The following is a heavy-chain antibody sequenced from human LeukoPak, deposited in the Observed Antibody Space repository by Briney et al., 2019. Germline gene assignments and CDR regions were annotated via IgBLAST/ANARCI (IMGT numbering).Heavy chain of an antibody. CDR2: ISSSGSTI. Sequence: GGSLRLSCAASGFTFNIYEMNWVRQAPGKGLEWVSYISSSGSTIYYADSVKGRFTISRDNARDSLYLQMNSLRAEDTAVYYCASSIAVAGGVFDYWGQGTLVTVSS. CDR3: ASSIAVAGGVFDY. D-gene: IGHD6-19*01. V-gene: IGHV3-48*03. J-gene: IGHJ4*02. CDR1: GFTFNIYE.